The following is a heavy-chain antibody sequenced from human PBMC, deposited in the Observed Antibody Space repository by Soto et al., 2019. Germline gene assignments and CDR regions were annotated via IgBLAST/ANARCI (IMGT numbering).Heavy chain of an antibody. CDR1: GGSISSYY. V-gene: IGHV4-30-4*01. D-gene: IGHD4-17*01. CDR2: IYYSGST. CDR3: ARGDYGALNWFDP. Sequence: SETLSLTCTVSGGSISSYYWSWIRQPPGKGLEWIGYIYYSGSTYYNPSLKSRVTISVDTSKNQFSLKLSSVTAADTAVYYCARGDYGALNWFDPWGQGTLVTVSS. J-gene: IGHJ5*02.